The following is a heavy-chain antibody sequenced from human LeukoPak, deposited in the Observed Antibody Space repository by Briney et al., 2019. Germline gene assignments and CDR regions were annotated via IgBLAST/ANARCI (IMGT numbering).Heavy chain of an antibody. V-gene: IGHV4-4*07. D-gene: IGHD6-6*01. CDR2: IHTSGTT. CDR3: ARLGDSSSSGIAY. CDR1: GDSITNYY. Sequence: SETLSLTCTVSGDSITNYYWNWIRQPAGKGLEWIGRIHTSGTTNHNPSLKSRVTMSVDTSMNQFSLKLSSVTAADTAVYYCARLGDSSSSGIAYWGQGTLVTVSS. J-gene: IGHJ4*02.